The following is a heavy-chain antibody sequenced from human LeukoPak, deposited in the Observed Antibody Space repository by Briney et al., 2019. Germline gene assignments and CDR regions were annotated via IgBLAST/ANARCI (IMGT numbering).Heavy chain of an antibody. V-gene: IGHV4-38-2*01. CDR2: IYHSGST. J-gene: IGHJ5*02. D-gene: IGHD6-6*01. Sequence: SETLSLTCAVSGYSISSGYYWDWIRQPPGKGLEWIGSIYHSGSTYYNPSLRSRVTISVDTSKNQFSLKLNSVTAADTAVYYCASQGRGSSYYWFDPWGQGTLVTVSS. CDR3: ASQGRGSSYYWFDP. CDR1: GYSISSGYY.